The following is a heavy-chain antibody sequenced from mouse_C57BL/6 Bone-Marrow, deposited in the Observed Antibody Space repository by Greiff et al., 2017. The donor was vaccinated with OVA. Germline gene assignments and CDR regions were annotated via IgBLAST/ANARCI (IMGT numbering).Heavy chain of an antibody. Sequence: GFTFSSYGMSWVRQTPDKRLEWVATISSGGSYTYYPDSVKGRFTISRDNAKNTLYLQMSSLKSEDTAMYYCARHGDYGSFFDYWGQGTTLTVSS. CDR1: GFTFSSYG. CDR2: ISSGGSYT. D-gene: IGHD1-1*01. J-gene: IGHJ2*01. V-gene: IGHV5-6*01. CDR3: ARHGDYGSFFDY.